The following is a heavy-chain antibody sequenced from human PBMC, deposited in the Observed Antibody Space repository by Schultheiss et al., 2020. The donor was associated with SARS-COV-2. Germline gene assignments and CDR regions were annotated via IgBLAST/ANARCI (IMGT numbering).Heavy chain of an antibody. J-gene: IGHJ4*02. V-gene: IGHV3-21*01. CDR1: GFTFSSYW. CDR3: ARGSPSGWYDY. D-gene: IGHD6-19*01. Sequence: GGSLRLSCAASGFTFSSYWMSWVRQAPGKGLEWVSSISSGSSYIYYADSVKGRFTISRDNARKSLYLQMNSLRAEDTAVYYCARGSPSGWYDYWGQGTLVTVSS. CDR2: ISSGSSYI.